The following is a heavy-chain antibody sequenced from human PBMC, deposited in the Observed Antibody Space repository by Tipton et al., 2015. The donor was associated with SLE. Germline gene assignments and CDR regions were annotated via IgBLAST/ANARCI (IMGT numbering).Heavy chain of an antibody. CDR1: GGSISSGGYS. CDR3: AREGYYYDSTVDI. D-gene: IGHD3-22*01. CDR2: ISSSSSYT. Sequence: LSLTCAVSGGSISSGGYSWSWIRQAPGKGLEWVSYISSSSSYTNYADSVKGRFTISRDNAKNSLYLQMNSLRAEDTAVYYCAREGYYYDSTVDIWGQGTMVTVSS. V-gene: IGHV3-11*06. J-gene: IGHJ3*02.